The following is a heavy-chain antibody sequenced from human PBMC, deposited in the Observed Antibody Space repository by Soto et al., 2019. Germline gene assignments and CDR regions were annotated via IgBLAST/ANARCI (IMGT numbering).Heavy chain of an antibody. Sequence: QVQLVQSGAEVKKPGSSVTVSCKASGGTFSSYTISWVRQSPGQGLERMGRIIPILGIANYAQKFQGRVTIPADKSTSTAYIELSSLRSEDTAVYYCARKYYYGAGRAFDIWGQGTMVTVSS. V-gene: IGHV1-69*02. CDR1: GGTFSSYT. J-gene: IGHJ3*02. CDR2: IIPILGIA. CDR3: ARKYYYGAGRAFDI. D-gene: IGHD3-10*01.